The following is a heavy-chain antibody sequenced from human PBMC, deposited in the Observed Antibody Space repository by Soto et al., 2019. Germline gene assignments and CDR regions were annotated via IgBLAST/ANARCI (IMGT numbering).Heavy chain of an antibody. Sequence: SQTLSLTCAISGDSVSSGTVAWNWIRLSPSRGLEWLGRTYYRSRWYHEYVVFLQSRISINPDTPKNHYTLQLNSVTPEDTAVYYCARGIYDTSVGTAFDIWGQGTKVTVSS. CDR2: TYYRSRWYH. D-gene: IGHD1-1*01. V-gene: IGHV6-1*01. CDR3: ARGIYDTSVGTAFDI. J-gene: IGHJ3*02. CDR1: GDSVSSGTVA.